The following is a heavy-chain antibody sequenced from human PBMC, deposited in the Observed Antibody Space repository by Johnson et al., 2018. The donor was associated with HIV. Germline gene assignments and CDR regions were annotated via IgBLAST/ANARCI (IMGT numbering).Heavy chain of an antibody. CDR2: IYSGGSA. D-gene: IGHD3-22*01. V-gene: IGHV3-53*01. Sequence: VQLVESGGGLIQPGGSLRLSCAASGFTVSRNYMSWVRQAPGKGLEWVSLIYSGGSAYYSDSVKGRFPISSANSKKTLYLQMNSRRAEDTAGYYCARVDRGAFDIWGRGTMVTVSS. J-gene: IGHJ3*02. CDR1: GFTVSRNY. CDR3: ARVDRGAFDI.